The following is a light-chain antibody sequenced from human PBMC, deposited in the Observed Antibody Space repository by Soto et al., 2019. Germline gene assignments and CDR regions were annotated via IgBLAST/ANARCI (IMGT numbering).Light chain of an antibody. CDR1: QSVSNNY. Sequence: DIVLTQSPGTLSLSPGERATLSCRASQSVSNNYLAWYQQKPGQAPRLLIYDASNRATGIPARFSGSGSGTDFTLTISSLEPEDFAVYYCHQRSKWPPTFGGGTKVDIK. J-gene: IGKJ4*01. CDR3: HQRSKWPPT. V-gene: IGKV3-11*01. CDR2: DAS.